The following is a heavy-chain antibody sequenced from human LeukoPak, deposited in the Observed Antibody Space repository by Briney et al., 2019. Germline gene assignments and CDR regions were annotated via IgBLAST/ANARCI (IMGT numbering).Heavy chain of an antibody. V-gene: IGHV3-7*01. Sequence: PGGSLRLSCAASGFTFSSYWMSWVRQAPGKGLEWVANIKQDGSEKYYVDSVKGRFTISRDNAKNSLYLQMNSLRAEDTAVYYCARDRGYSGYDPEGFDYWGQGTLDTVSS. D-gene: IGHD5-12*01. CDR3: ARDRGYSGYDPEGFDY. CDR1: GFTFSSYW. J-gene: IGHJ4*02. CDR2: IKQDGSEK.